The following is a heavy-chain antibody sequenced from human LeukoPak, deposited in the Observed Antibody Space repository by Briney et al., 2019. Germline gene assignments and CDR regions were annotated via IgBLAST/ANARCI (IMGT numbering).Heavy chain of an antibody. V-gene: IGHV5-51*01. CDR2: IYPGDSDT. CDR3: ARHRGLGYCSSTSCYADAFDI. J-gene: IGHJ3*02. CDR1: GYSFTSYW. D-gene: IGHD2-2*01. Sequence: GESLKISCKGSGYSFTSYWIGWVRQMPGKGLEWMGIIYPGDSDTRYSPSFQGQVTISADKSISTAYLQWSRLKASDTAMYYCARHRGLGYCSSTSCYADAFDIWGQGTMVTVSS.